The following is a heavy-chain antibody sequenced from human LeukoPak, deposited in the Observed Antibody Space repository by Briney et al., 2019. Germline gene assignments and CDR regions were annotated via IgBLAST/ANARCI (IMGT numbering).Heavy chain of an antibody. V-gene: IGHV1-18*01. CDR2: ISAYNGNT. CDR3: ARGDRSRGAAVAGMDYYYYMDV. D-gene: IGHD6-19*01. J-gene: IGHJ6*03. CDR1: GYTFTSYG. Sequence: GASVKVSCKASGYTFTSYGISWVRQAPGQGLEWMGWISAYNGNTNYAQKLQGRVTVTTDTSTSTAYMELRSLRSDDTAVYYCARGDRSRGAAVAGMDYYYYMDVWGKGTTVTVSS.